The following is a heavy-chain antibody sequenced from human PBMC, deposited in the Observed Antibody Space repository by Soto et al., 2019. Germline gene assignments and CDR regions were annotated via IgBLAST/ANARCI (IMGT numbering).Heavy chain of an antibody. J-gene: IGHJ5*02. CDR1: GGTFSSYA. CDR2: IIPIFGTA. CDR3: ARGGIAAAGMPWFDP. D-gene: IGHD6-13*01. Sequence: SVKVSCKASGGTFSSYAVSWVRQAPGQGLEWMGGIIPIFGTANYAQKFQGRVTITADESTSTAYMELSSLRSEDTAVYYCARGGIAAAGMPWFDPWGQGTLVTVSS. V-gene: IGHV1-69*13.